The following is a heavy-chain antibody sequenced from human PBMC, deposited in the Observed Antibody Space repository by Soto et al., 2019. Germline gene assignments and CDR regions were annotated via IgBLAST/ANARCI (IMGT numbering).Heavy chain of an antibody. CDR1: GYTFTNYG. Sequence: QVQLVQSGGEVKKPGASVKVSCRASGYTFTNYGVTWVRQAPGQGLEWMGWISGYNGKTNYADNIQGRVTMTIDTSTSTAYMELRSLTSDDTAVYYCARQHNDLWSDSPDFDYWGQGTLVTVSA. CDR2: ISGYNGKT. J-gene: IGHJ4*02. V-gene: IGHV1-18*04. D-gene: IGHD3-3*01. CDR3: ARQHNDLWSDSPDFDY.